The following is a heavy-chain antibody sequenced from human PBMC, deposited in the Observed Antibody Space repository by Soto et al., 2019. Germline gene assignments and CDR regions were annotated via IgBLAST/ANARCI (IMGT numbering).Heavy chain of an antibody. D-gene: IGHD2-15*01. Sequence: PGGSLRLSCAASGFTFSSYDMHWVRQATGKGLEWVSAIGTAGDPYYPGSVKGRFTISRENAKNSLYLQMNSLRAGDTAVYYCARGYCSGGSCDSGAKDRHFDYWGQGTLVTVSS. J-gene: IGHJ4*02. CDR2: IGTAGDP. CDR3: ARGYCSGGSCDSGAKDRHFDY. V-gene: IGHV3-13*05. CDR1: GFTFSSYD.